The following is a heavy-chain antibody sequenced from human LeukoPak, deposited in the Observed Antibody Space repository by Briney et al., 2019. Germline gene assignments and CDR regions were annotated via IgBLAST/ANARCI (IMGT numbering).Heavy chain of an antibody. J-gene: IGHJ4*02. V-gene: IGHV4-4*07. CDR3: ARGGTMVRYIYYFDC. CDR2: IYTSGST. CDR1: GGSISSYY. D-gene: IGHD3-10*01. Sequence: PSETLSLTCTVSGGSISSYYWSWIRQPAGKGLEWIGRIYTSGSTNYNPSLKSRVTMSVDTSKNQFSLKLSSVTAADTAVYYCARGGTMVRYIYYFDCWGQGTLVTVSS.